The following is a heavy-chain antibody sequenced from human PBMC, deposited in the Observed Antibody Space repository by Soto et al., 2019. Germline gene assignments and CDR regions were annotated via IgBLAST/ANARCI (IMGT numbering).Heavy chain of an antibody. Sequence: SENLSLTCTVSGGSISSYYWSWIRQPPGKGLEWIGYIYYSGSTNYNPSLKSRVTISVDTSKNQFSLKLSSVTAADTAVYYCARARGGTCIAGRQRNWFDPWGQGTLVPVSS. CDR2: IYYSGST. V-gene: IGHV4-59*01. J-gene: IGHJ5*01. CDR1: GGSISSYY. D-gene: IGHD6-6*01. CDR3: ARARGGTCIAGRQRNWFDP.